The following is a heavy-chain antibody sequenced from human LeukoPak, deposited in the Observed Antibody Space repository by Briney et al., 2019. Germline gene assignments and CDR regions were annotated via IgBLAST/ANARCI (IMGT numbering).Heavy chain of an antibody. CDR1: GFTFSSYG. V-gene: IGHV3-33*01. CDR3: ARESLNYYESSGYYDPGGYFDY. Sequence: PGRSLRLSCAASGFTFSSYGMHWVRQAPGKGLEWVAVIWYDGSNKYYADSVKGRFTISRDNSKNTLYLQMNSLRAEDTAVYYCARESLNYYESSGYYDPGGYFDYWGQGTLVTVSS. CDR2: IWYDGSNK. D-gene: IGHD3-22*01. J-gene: IGHJ4*02.